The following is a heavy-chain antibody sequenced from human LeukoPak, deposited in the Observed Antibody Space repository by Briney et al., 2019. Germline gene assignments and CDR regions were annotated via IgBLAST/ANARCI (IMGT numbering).Heavy chain of an antibody. CDR2: IYYSGST. CDR3: ARGRYYDSSGYSRFDY. J-gene: IGHJ4*02. Sequence: SETLSLTCTVSGGSISSSSYYWGWIRQPPGKGLEWIGSIYYSGSTYYNPSLKSRVTISVDTSKNQFSLKLSSVTAADTAVYYCARGRYYDSSGYSRFDYWGQGTLVTVSS. V-gene: IGHV4-39*01. CDR1: GGSISSSSYY. D-gene: IGHD3-22*01.